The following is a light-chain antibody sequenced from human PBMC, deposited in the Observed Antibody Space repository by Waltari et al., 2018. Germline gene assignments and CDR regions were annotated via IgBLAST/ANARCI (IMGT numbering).Light chain of an antibody. CDR3: CSYAVSSTLV. CDR2: DVT. Sequence: QSPLTQPASVSASPGQSITISCTGTTSDIGNDNLVTWYQQHSGKVPKLIIYDVTQRPSGVSDRFSGSKSGNTASLTISGLQEDDEADYYCCSYAVSSTLVFGGGTKVTVL. J-gene: IGLJ2*01. V-gene: IGLV2-23*02. CDR1: TSDIGNDNL.